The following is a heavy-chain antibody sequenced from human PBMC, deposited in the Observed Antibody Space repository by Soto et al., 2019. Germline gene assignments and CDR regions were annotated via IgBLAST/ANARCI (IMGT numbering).Heavy chain of an antibody. Sequence: EVQLLESGGGLVQPGGSLRLSCAASGFTFSSYAMSWVRQAPGKGLEWVSAISGSGGSTYYADSVKGRFTNSRDNSKNTLYLQMNSLRAEDTAVYYCAKDLTNIVVVPAAIVYWGQGTLVTVSS. CDR2: ISGSGGST. D-gene: IGHD2-2*02. CDR3: AKDLTNIVVVPAAIVY. J-gene: IGHJ4*02. V-gene: IGHV3-23*01. CDR1: GFTFSSYA.